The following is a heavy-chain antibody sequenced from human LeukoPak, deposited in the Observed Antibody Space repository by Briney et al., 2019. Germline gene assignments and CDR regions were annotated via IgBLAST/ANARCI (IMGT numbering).Heavy chain of an antibody. CDR2: ISGSGGNT. D-gene: IGHD6-19*01. CDR1: GFTFSSYA. V-gene: IGHV3-23*01. J-gene: IGHJ4*02. CDR3: AKDLPSSGWYVSQFDY. Sequence: PGGSLRLSCAASGFTFSSYAMSWVRQAPGKGLEWVSAISGSGGNTYYADSVKGRFTISRDNSKNTLYLQMNSLRAEDTAVYYCAKDLPSSGWYVSQFDYWGQGTLVTVSP.